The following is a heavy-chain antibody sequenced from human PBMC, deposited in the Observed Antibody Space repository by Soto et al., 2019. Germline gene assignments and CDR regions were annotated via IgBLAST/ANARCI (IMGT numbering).Heavy chain of an antibody. J-gene: IGHJ3*02. D-gene: IGHD3-22*01. V-gene: IGHV4-59*02. CDR3: ARDAYYYDSHGQQGHAFEI. CDR2: VHHSGSS. CDR1: GDSVSGYY. Sequence: LETLSLTCTVSGDSVSGYYWSWTRQPPGKGLEWIGYVHHSGSSNYNPSLTSRVIISVDTSKNQFSLKLSSVTAADTAVYYCARDAYYYDSHGQQGHAFEIWGQGTMVTVSS.